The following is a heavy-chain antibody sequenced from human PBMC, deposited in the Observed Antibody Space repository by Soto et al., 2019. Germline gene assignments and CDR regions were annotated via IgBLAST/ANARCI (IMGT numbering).Heavy chain of an antibody. V-gene: IGHV4-30-4*01. Sequence: QVQLQESGPGLVKPSQTLSLTCTVSGDSISSGDYYWSWIRQPPGKGLEWIGYIYNSGSAYYNPSLESRVTISVDTSKNQFSLKLTSVTAADTALYYCARGQALITFGGVIATPFDYWGQGTLVTVSS. CDR2: IYNSGSA. D-gene: IGHD3-16*02. CDR1: GDSISSGDYY. CDR3: ARGQALITFGGVIATPFDY. J-gene: IGHJ4*02.